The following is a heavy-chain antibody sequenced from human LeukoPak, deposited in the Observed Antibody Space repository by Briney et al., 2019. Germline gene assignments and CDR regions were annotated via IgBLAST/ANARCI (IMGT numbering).Heavy chain of an antibody. Sequence: QPGGSLRLSCAASGFTFSSYGMHWVRQAPGKGLEWVAVISYDGSNKYYADSVKGRFTISRDNSKNTLYLQMNSLRAEDTAVYYCAKGYYDFWSGPPAYFDYWGQGTLVTVSS. J-gene: IGHJ4*02. CDR1: GFTFSSYG. D-gene: IGHD3-3*01. CDR2: ISYDGSNK. CDR3: AKGYYDFWSGPPAYFDY. V-gene: IGHV3-30*18.